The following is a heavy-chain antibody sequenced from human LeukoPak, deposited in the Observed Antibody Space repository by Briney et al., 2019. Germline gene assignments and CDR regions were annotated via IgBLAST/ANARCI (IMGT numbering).Heavy chain of an antibody. D-gene: IGHD2-15*01. J-gene: IGHJ1*01. Sequence: SETLSLTCAVYGGSFSGYYWSWIRQPPGKGLEWIGEINHSGSTNYNPSLKSRVTISVDTSKNQFSLKLSSVTAADTAVYYCARRLLGYCSGGNCYSGYFQYWGQGTLVTVSS. CDR2: INHSGST. V-gene: IGHV4-34*01. CDR3: ARRLLGYCSGGNCYSGYFQY. CDR1: GGSFSGYY.